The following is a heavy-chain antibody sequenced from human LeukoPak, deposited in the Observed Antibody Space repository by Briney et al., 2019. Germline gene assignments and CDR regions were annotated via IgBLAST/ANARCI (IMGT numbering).Heavy chain of an antibody. D-gene: IGHD6-25*01. V-gene: IGHV3-74*01. Sequence: GGSLRLSCAASGFTFSSYWMSWVRQAPGKGLEWVSRINSDGSSTTYADSVKGRFTISRDNAKNTVYVQMNSLRAEDTAVYYCARGLPGHTSALGYWGQGTLVTVSS. CDR3: ARGLPGHTSALGY. CDR2: INSDGSST. CDR1: GFTFSSYW. J-gene: IGHJ4*02.